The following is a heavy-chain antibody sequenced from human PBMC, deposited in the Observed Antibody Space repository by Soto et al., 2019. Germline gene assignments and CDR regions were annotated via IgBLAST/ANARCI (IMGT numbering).Heavy chain of an antibody. CDR2: IDPSDSYT. D-gene: IGHD2-15*01. CDR1: GYSFTSYW. J-gene: IGHJ4*02. CDR3: ARSYCSGGSCYDY. V-gene: IGHV5-10-1*01. Sequence: GESLKISCKGSGYSFTSYWISWVRQMPGKGLEWMGRIDPSDSYTNYSPSFQGHVTISADKSISTAYPQWSSLKASDTTMYYCARSYCSGGSCYDYWGQGTLVTVSS.